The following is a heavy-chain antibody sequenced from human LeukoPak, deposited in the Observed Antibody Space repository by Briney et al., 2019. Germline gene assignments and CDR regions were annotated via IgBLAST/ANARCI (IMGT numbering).Heavy chain of an antibody. CDR3: ASYSSSWYKNWFDP. D-gene: IGHD6-13*01. V-gene: IGHV4-39*01. CDR1: GGSISSSSYY. J-gene: IGHJ5*02. CDR2: IYYSGST. Sequence: SETLSLTCTVSGGSISSSSYYWGWIRQPPGKGLEWIGSIYYSGSTYYNPSLKSRVTISVDTSKNQFSLKLSSVTAADTAVYYCASYSSSWYKNWFDPWGQGTLVTVSS.